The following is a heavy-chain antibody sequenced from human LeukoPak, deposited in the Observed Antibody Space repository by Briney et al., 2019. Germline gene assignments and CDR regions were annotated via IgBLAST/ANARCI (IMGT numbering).Heavy chain of an antibody. Sequence: PGGSLRLSCAASGFTFSDYNMRWIRQAPGKGLEWVSSISRSGSTKYYADSVKGRFTISRDNSKNTLYLQMNSLRAEDTAVYYCATSTGYSSSWSPYYFDYWGQGTLVTVSS. J-gene: IGHJ4*02. CDR1: GFTFSDYN. CDR3: ATSTGYSSSWSPYYFDY. D-gene: IGHD6-13*01. CDR2: ISRSGSTK. V-gene: IGHV3-11*01.